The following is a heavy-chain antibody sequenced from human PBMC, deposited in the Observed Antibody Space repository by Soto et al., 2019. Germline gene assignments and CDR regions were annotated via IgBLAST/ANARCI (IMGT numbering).Heavy chain of an antibody. J-gene: IGHJ6*02. Sequence: QVQLVQSGAEVKKPGSSVKVSCKASGGTFSSYAISWVRQAPGQGLEWMGGIIPIFGTADYAQKFQGRVTITADESTGTAYMELSSLRVEDTAVYYCARHVPAAGYYYGMDVWGQGNTVTVSS. CDR3: ARHVPAAGYYYGMDV. CDR1: GGTFSSYA. D-gene: IGHD2-2*01. V-gene: IGHV1-69*12. CDR2: IIPIFGTA.